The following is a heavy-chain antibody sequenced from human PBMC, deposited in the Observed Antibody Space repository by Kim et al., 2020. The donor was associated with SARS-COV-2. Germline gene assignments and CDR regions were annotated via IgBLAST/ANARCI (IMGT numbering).Heavy chain of an antibody. CDR3: ARDPPSTIFVDY. V-gene: IGHV3-7*03. CDR2: INPDGREK. J-gene: IGHJ4*02. CDR1: GFNIRTYW. D-gene: IGHD1-1*01. Sequence: GGSLRLSCVASGFNIRTYWMTWVRQAPGKGLEWVANINPDGREKSYVDSVKGRFTISRDDAKNSVHLQMNSLRADDTAVYYCARDPPSTIFVDYWGRGNLVTVSS.